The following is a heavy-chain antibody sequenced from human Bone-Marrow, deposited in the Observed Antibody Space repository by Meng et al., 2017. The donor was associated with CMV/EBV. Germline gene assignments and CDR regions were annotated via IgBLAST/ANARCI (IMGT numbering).Heavy chain of an antibody. V-gene: IGHV4-59*01. CDR1: GGSISSYY. CDR2: IYYSGST. Sequence: GSLRLSCAVYGGSISSYYWSWIRQPPGKGLEWIGYIYYSGSTNYNPSLKSRVTISVDTSKNQFSLKLSSVTAADTAVYYCARGPSPPPRKSYIVGATHSTVNGMDVWGQGTTVTVSS. CDR3: ARGPSPPPRKSYIVGATHSTVNGMDV. D-gene: IGHD1-26*01. J-gene: IGHJ6*02.